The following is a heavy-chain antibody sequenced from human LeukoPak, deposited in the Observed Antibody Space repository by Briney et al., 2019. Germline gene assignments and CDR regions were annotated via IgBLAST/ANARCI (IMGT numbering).Heavy chain of an antibody. Sequence: ASVKVSCKASGYTFTIYDINWVRQAAGQGLEWMGWMNPDSGNTDFAQKFQGRVTMTRNTSISTAYMELSSLTSEDTAVYYCAAPPPGDYLAPWGQGPRVTVSS. CDR2: MNPDSGNT. CDR1: GYTFTIYD. CDR3: AAPPPGDYLAP. V-gene: IGHV1-8*01. J-gene: IGHJ5*02. D-gene: IGHD4-17*01.